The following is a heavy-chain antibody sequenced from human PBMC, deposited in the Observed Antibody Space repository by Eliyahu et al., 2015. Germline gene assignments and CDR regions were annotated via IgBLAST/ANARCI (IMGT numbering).Heavy chain of an antibody. CDR1: GFTFSTYW. J-gene: IGHJ4*02. Sequence: EVQLVESGGGLVQPGGSLRLSCAASGFTFSTYWMNWVRQAPGKGLEWVANIKEDGSEKYYVDSVKGRFTVSRDNAKNSLYLQMNSLRAEDTAVYYCARSVGHSGETPIWGQGTLVTVSS. D-gene: IGHD5-12*01. V-gene: IGHV3-7*01. CDR3: ARSVGHSGETPI. CDR2: IKEDGSEK.